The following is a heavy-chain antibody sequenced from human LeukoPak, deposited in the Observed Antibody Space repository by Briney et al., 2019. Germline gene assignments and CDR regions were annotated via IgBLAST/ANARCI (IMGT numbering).Heavy chain of an antibody. CDR2: ISAYNGNT. Sequence: VASVTVSCTASGYTFTSYGISWVRQAPGQGLEWMGWISAYNGNTNYAQKLQGRVTMTTDTSTSTAYMELRSLRSDDTAVYYCARDRRELQGFDYWGQGTLVTVSS. CDR1: GYTFTSYG. D-gene: IGHD1-26*01. V-gene: IGHV1-18*01. CDR3: ARDRRELQGFDY. J-gene: IGHJ4*02.